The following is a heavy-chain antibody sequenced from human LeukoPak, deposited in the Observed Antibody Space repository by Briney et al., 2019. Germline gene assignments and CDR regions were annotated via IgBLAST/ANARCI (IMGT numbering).Heavy chain of an antibody. V-gene: IGHV3-53*01. J-gene: IGHJ4*02. CDR2: IYSGGST. D-gene: IGHD3-10*01. CDR1: GFTVSSNY. CDR3: ARDQRRFGELLRFDY. Sequence: GGSLRLSCAASGFTVSSNYMSWVRQAPGKGLEWVSVIYSGGSTYYADSVKGRFTISRDNSKNTLYLQMNRLRAEDTAVYYCARDQRRFGELLRFDYWGQGTLVTVSS.